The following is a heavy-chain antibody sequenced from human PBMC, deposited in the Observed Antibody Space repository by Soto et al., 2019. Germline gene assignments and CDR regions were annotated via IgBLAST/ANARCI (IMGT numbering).Heavy chain of an antibody. CDR3: ARDRGQLVPGYYFDY. Sequence: KPSETLSLTCTVSGGSISSGDYYWSWIRQPPGKGLEWIGYIYYSGSTYYNPSLKSRVTISVDTSKNQFSLKLSSVTAADTAVYYCARDRGQLVPGYYFDYWGQGTLVTVSS. V-gene: IGHV4-30-4*01. J-gene: IGHJ4*02. D-gene: IGHD6-6*01. CDR1: GGSISSGDYY. CDR2: IYYSGST.